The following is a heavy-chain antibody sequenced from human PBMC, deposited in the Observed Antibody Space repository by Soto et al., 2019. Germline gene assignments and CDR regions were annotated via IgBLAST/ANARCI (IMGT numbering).Heavy chain of an antibody. J-gene: IGHJ4*02. CDR2: ISTSGSST. Sequence: EVQLLESGGGWVQPGGSLRLSCAASEFTFSSYAITWVRQAPGKGLEWVSAISTSGSSTYYADSVKARFTISRDNSKNTLDLQMNSLRAEDTAVNYCAKGRRSSSSIDYWGQGTLVTVSS. CDR1: EFTFSSYA. D-gene: IGHD6-6*01. V-gene: IGHV3-23*01. CDR3: AKGRRSSSSIDY.